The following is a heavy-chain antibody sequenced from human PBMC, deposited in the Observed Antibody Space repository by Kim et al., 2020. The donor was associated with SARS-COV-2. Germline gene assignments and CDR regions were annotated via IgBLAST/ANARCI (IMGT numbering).Heavy chain of an antibody. CDR2: ISGGGGST. Sequence: GGSLRLSCAASGFTFSSYFMSWVRQAPGKGLEWVSIISGGGGSTYFADSVKGRFTISRDDFKNTLYLQMNSLRVDDTAVYYCAKAMAGRNFFDYWGQGSLVIVSS. D-gene: IGHD6-19*01. J-gene: IGHJ4*02. CDR3: AKAMAGRNFFDY. V-gene: IGHV3-23*01. CDR1: GFTFSSYF.